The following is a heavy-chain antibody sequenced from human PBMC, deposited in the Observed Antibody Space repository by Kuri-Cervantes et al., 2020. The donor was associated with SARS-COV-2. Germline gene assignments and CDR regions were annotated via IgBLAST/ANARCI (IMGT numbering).Heavy chain of an antibody. D-gene: IGHD3-9*01. CDR1: GYTFTSYA. V-gene: IGHV1-3*01. J-gene: IGHJ6*02. Sequence: ASVKVSCKASGYTFTSYAMHWVRQAPGQRLEWMGWINAGNGNTKYSQKFQGRVTITRDTSASTAYMELSSLRSEDTAVYYCARGGLYDILTGYSEPPYYYYGMDVWGQGTTVTVSS. CDR2: INAGNGNT. CDR3: ARGGLYDILTGYSEPPYYYYGMDV.